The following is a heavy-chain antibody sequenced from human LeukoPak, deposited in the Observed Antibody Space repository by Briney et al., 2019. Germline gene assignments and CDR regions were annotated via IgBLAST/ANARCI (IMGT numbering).Heavy chain of an antibody. CDR3: ARSVIDCSSTSCYTKWFDP. Sequence: PSETLSLTCGVYGGSFSGHYWSWIRQPPGKGLEWIGEINHSGSTNYNPSLKSRVTISVDTSKNQFSLKLSSVTAADTAVYYRARSVIDCSSTSCYTKWFDPWGQGTLVTVSS. D-gene: IGHD2-2*02. CDR2: INHSGST. V-gene: IGHV4-34*01. CDR1: GGSFSGHY. J-gene: IGHJ5*02.